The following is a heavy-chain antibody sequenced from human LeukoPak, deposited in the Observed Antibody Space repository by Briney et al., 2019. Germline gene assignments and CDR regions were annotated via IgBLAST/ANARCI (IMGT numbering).Heavy chain of an antibody. CDR2: ISTSGTYI. Sequence: GGSLRLSCAASGFTFSSYSMNWVRQAPGKGLEWVSSISTSGTYIDYGDSVKGRFTISRDNAKTSLYLQMDNLGAEDTAVYYCARDLEDYNSGGYYLGYWGQGTLVTVSS. V-gene: IGHV3-21*01. J-gene: IGHJ4*02. CDR1: GFTFSSYS. CDR3: ARDLEDYNSGGYYLGY. D-gene: IGHD3-22*01.